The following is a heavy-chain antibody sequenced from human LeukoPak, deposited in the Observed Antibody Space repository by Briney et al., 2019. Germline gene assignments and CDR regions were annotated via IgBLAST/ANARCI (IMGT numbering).Heavy chain of an antibody. D-gene: IGHD3-9*01. Sequence: SVTLSLTCTVSGGSISSSSYYWGWIRQPPGRGLEWIGSIYYSGSTYYNPSLKSRVTISVDTSKNQFSLKLSSVTAADTAVYYCASTPRIDDYYYYMDVWGKGTTVTVSS. CDR3: ASTPRIDDYYYYMDV. V-gene: IGHV4-39*01. J-gene: IGHJ6*03. CDR1: GGSISSSSYY. CDR2: IYYSGST.